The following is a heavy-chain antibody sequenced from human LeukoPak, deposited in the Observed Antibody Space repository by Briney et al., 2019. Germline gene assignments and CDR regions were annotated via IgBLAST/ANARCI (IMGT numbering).Heavy chain of an antibody. CDR3: ARGGDYSS. V-gene: IGHV3-48*03. J-gene: IGHJ5*02. D-gene: IGHD3-10*01. CDR1: GFTFSTYE. Sequence: QPGGSLRLSCAASGFTFSTYEMNWVRQAPGKGLEWLSYINHDGETVYYADSVKGRLTISRDNAKNSLYLQMNSLRAEDTAVYYCARGGDYSSWGQGTLVTVSS. CDR2: INHDGETV.